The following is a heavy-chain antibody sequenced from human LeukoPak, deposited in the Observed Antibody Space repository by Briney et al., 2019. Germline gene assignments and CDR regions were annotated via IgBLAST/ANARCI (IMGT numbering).Heavy chain of an antibody. D-gene: IGHD4-11*01. CDR1: EFTFSSYG. CDR2: IWYDGSKK. Sequence: GRSLRLSCAASEFTFSSYGMHWVRQAPGKGLEWVAVIWYDGSKKYYADSVKGRITISRDNSKNTLYLQMNSLRAEDTAVYHCARADYSNYGDDGFDIWGQGTMVTVSS. CDR3: ARADYSNYGDDGFDI. J-gene: IGHJ3*02. V-gene: IGHV3-33*01.